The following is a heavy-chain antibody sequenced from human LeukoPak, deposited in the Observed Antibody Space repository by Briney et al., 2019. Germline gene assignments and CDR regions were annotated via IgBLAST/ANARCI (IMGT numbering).Heavy chain of an antibody. V-gene: IGHV3-23*01. CDR3: AREGENDYGDY. CDR1: GFTFSSYA. J-gene: IGHJ4*02. CDR2: ISGSGGST. Sequence: GGSLRLSCAASGFTFSSYAMSWVRQAPGKGLEWVSAISGSGGSTYYADSVKGRFTISRDNAKNSLYLQMNSLRAEDTAVYYCAREGENDYGDYWGQGTLVTVSS. D-gene: IGHD1-26*01.